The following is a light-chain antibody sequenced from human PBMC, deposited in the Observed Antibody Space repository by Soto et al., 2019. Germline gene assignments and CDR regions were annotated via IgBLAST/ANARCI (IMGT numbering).Light chain of an antibody. CDR1: QSVSNN. Sequence: EIVMTQSPATLSVSPGERATLSCRASQSVSNNLAWYQHKSEPAPRLINEGASTRAAGIEGMSGGRWAGNVIIHISRGQTDEDVIDYCMHRTNVWWTFGQGTRVEIK. J-gene: IGKJ1*01. CDR3: HRTNVWWT. V-gene: IGKV3-15*01. CDR2: GAS.